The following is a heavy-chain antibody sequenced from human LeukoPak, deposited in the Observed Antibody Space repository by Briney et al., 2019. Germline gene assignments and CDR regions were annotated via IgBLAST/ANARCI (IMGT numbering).Heavy chain of an antibody. Sequence: PSETLSLTCAVYGGSFSGYYWSWIRQPPGKGLEWIGEINHSGSTNYNPSLKSRVTISVDTSKNQFSLKLSSVTAADTAVYYCARSPPWGYSYNIDYWGQGTLVTVSS. J-gene: IGHJ4*02. V-gene: IGHV4-34*01. CDR1: GGSFSGYY. CDR3: ARSPPWGYSYNIDY. CDR2: INHSGST. D-gene: IGHD5-18*01.